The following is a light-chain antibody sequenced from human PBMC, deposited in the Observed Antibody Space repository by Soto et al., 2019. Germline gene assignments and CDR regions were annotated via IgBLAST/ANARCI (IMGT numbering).Light chain of an antibody. Sequence: EIVLTQSPGTLSLSPGESATLSCRASQRVSTSFLAWYQQKPGQAPRLLIFGASSRATGIPDRFTGSGSGTDFTLTISRLEPKDFAVYYCQQYGGSPPGVTFGGGTKVEIK. V-gene: IGKV3-20*01. CDR3: QQYGGSPPGVT. CDR2: GAS. CDR1: QRVSTSF. J-gene: IGKJ4*01.